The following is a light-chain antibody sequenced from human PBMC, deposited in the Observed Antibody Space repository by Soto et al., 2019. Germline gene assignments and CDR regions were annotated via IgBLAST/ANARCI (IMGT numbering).Light chain of an antibody. CDR1: SSDVGAYKY. CDR2: GVS. V-gene: IGLV2-14*03. CDR3: SSFTGPTTLDV. Sequence: QSALTQPASVSGSPGQSVTISCTGTSSDVGAYKYVSWYQKHPGKAPKLMIYGVSNRPSGFSNRFSGSKSGNTAFLTISVLQPEDEADYYCSSFTGPTTLDVFGTGTKLTVL. J-gene: IGLJ1*01.